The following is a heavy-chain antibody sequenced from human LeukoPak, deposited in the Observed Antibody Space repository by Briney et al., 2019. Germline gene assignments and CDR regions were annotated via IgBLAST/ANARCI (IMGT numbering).Heavy chain of an antibody. D-gene: IGHD3-10*01. V-gene: IGHV4-38-2*02. CDR1: GYSISSGSY. CDR2: GYHTGST. CDR3: ARESTSGLPAVGFDF. Sequence: SETLSLTCAVSGYSISSGSYWGWIRQPPGKGLEWIGSGYHTGSTFYNPSLKSRVSISVDTSKNQFSPKLSSVTAADTAVYYCARESTSGLPAVGFDFWGQGTLATVSS. J-gene: IGHJ4*02.